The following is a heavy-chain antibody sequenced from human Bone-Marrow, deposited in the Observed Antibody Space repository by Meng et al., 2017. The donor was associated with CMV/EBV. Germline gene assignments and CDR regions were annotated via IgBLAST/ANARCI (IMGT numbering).Heavy chain of an antibody. D-gene: IGHD2/OR15-2a*01. CDR1: GFTFRTYW. Sequence: GGSLRLSCAASGFTFRTYWMSWVRQAPGKGLEWVGNIKQVGSEKYYVDSVKCRFTISRDNAKNSLYLQMNSLRAEDTAVYYCANSLVLSVLGQGTTVTVSS. CDR2: IKQVGSEK. V-gene: IGHV3-7*01. CDR3: ANSLVLSV. J-gene: IGHJ6*02.